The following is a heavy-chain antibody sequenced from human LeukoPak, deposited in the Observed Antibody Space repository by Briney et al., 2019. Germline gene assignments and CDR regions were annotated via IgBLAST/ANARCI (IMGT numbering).Heavy chain of an antibody. V-gene: IGHV4-31*03. CDR2: IYYSGST. CDR1: GGSISSGGYY. D-gene: IGHD2-2*01. Sequence: SQTLSLTCTVSGGSISSGGYYWSWIRQHPGKGLEWIGYIYYSGSTYYNPSLKSRVTISVDTSKNQFSLKLSSVTAADTAVYYCALSTEEQYQLLSGWFDPWGQGTLVIVSS. J-gene: IGHJ5*02. CDR3: ALSTEEQYQLLSGWFDP.